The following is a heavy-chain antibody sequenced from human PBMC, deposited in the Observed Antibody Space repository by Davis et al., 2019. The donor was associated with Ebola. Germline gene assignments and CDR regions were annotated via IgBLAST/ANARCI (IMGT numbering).Heavy chain of an antibody. D-gene: IGHD3/OR15-3a*01. J-gene: IGHJ4*02. CDR2: INPSGGTT. Sequence: ASVKVSCKASGYTFTSYYMHWVRQAPGKGLEWMGIINPSGGTTSHAQKFQGRVTMTRDTSTSTVYMELSGLRSDDTAVYYCARNRAGGDWLTSSYFDYWGQGTLVTVSS. CDR1: GYTFTSYY. CDR3: ARNRAGGDWLTSSYFDY. V-gene: IGHV1-46*01.